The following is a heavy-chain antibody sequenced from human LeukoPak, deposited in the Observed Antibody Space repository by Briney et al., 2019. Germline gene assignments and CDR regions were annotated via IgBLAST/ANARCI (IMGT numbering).Heavy chain of an antibody. CDR1: GGSISSSNW. Sequence: SETLSLTCAVSGGSISSSNWWSWVRQPPGKGLEWIGEIYHSGSTNYNPSLKSRVTISVDKSKNQFSLKLSSVTAADTAVYYCARGGIVAMDPVLRYWGQGTLVTVSS. J-gene: IGHJ4*02. D-gene: IGHD2-2*01. V-gene: IGHV4-4*02. CDR3: ARGGIVAMDPVLRY. CDR2: IYHSGST.